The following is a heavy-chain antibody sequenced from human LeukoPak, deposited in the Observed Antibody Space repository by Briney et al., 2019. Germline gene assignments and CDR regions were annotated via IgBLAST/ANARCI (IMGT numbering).Heavy chain of an antibody. V-gene: IGHV3-21*01. CDR3: TRVYDSGNYYFDY. D-gene: IGHD3-10*01. CDR2: ISSSSSYI. CDR1: RFTFSSYS. J-gene: IGHJ4*02. Sequence: PGGSLRLSCAASRFTFSSYSMNWVRQAPGKGLEWVSSISSSSSYIYYADSVKGRFTISRDNAKNSLYLQMNSLRAEDTAVYYCTRVYDSGNYYFDYWGQGTLVTVSS.